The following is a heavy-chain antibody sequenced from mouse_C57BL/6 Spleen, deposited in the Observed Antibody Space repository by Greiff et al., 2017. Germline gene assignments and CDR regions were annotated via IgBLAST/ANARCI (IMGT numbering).Heavy chain of an antibody. D-gene: IGHD1-1*01. CDR2: VYPYNGGT. Sequence: VQLQQSGPVLVKPGPSVKISCKASGFTFTDYYMHWVKQSPGKSLEWIGLVYPYNGGTSYNQTFKGKATLTVDTSSTTAYMELNSLTAEDSAVYYCAREEAYGSSSGGCDVWGTGTTVTVFS. CDR1: GFTFTDYY. CDR3: AREEAYGSSSGGCDV. V-gene: IGHV1-36*01. J-gene: IGHJ1*03.